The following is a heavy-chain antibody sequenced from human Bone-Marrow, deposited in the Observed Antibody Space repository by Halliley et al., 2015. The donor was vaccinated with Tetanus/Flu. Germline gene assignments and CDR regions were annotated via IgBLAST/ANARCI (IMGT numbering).Heavy chain of an antibody. D-gene: IGHD3-22*01. CDR1: GYSFSDYW. V-gene: IGHV5-51*01. Sequence: EVQLVQSGAEVKEPGESLKISCKGSGYSFSDYWIDWVRQMPGQGLESMGIIFPGDSETRYGPSFQGQVTISADTSISTAYLQWSSLKASDSGIYFCARRQGIVVSDDNYYYGLDVWGQGTTVTVYS. J-gene: IGHJ6*02. CDR3: ARRQGIVVSDDNYYYGLDV. CDR2: IFPGDSET.